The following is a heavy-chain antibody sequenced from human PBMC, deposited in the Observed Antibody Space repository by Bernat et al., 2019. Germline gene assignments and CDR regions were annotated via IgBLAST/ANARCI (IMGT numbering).Heavy chain of an antibody. CDR1: GFTFSSYA. CDR2: ISYDGSNK. V-gene: IGHV3-30-3*01. J-gene: IGHJ4*02. D-gene: IGHD4-23*01. CDR3: AEEGVSGNSLYDY. Sequence: QVQLVESGGGVVQPGRSLRLSCAASGFTFSSYAMHWVRQAPGKGLEWVAVISYDGSNKYYADSVKGRFTISRDNSKNTLYLQMNSLRAEDTAVYYWAEEGVSGNSLYDYWVRETLFTFSS.